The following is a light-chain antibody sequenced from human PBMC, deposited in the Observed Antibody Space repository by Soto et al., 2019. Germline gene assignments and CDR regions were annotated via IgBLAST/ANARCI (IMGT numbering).Light chain of an antibody. Sequence: DIQMTQSPSTLSASVGDRVTITCRASQSINGWLAWYQQKPGKAPKLLIYDASNLGSGVPSRFSGSGSGTEFTLTISSLQPDDFATYFCQQYNNYPWTFGQGTKVDI. V-gene: IGKV1-5*01. CDR2: DAS. CDR1: QSINGW. J-gene: IGKJ1*01. CDR3: QQYNNYPWT.